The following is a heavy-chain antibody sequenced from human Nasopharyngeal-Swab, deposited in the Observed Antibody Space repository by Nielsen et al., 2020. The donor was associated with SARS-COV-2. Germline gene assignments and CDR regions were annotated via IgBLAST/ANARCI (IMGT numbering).Heavy chain of an antibody. CDR3: AREGSYSNIDY. D-gene: IGHD1-26*01. CDR2: INAGNGNT. V-gene: IGHV1-3*01. J-gene: IGHJ4*02. CDR1: GYTFTSYA. Sequence: ASVKVSCKASGYTFTSYAMHWVRQAPGQRLEGMGWINAGNGNTKYSQKFQGRVTITRDTSASTAYMELSSLRSEDTAVYYCAREGSYSNIDYWGQGTLVTVSS.